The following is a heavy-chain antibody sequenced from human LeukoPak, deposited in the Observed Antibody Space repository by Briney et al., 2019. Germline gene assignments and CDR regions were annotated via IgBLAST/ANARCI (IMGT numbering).Heavy chain of an antibody. CDR3: ATDTPGDPDFDY. D-gene: IGHD3-10*01. CDR2: IGISDTDT. J-gene: IGHJ4*02. V-gene: IGHV3-48*03. Sequence: GGSLRLSCTASGFTFNSHDMNWVRQAPGKGLEWISYIGISDTDTLYADSVKGRFTISRDNAKNSLYLQMNSLRVDDTAVYYCATDTPGDPDFDYWGQGTLVTVSS. CDR1: GFTFNSHD.